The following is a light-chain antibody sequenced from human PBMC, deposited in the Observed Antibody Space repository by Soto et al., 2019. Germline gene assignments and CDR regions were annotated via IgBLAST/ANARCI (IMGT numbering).Light chain of an antibody. J-gene: IGKJ1*01. V-gene: IGKV3-20*01. CDR1: QSVSSSY. CDR3: QQFGSSRWT. CDR2: DAS. Sequence: EIVLTQSPGTLSLYPGERATLSCRASQSVSSSYLAWYQQRPGQAPRLLTYDASSRATGIPDRFSGSGSGTDFTLTISRLEPEDFAVYYCQQFGSSRWTFGQGTKVDIK.